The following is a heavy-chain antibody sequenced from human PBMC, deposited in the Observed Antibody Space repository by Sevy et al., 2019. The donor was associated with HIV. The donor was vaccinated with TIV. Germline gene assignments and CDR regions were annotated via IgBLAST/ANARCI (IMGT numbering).Heavy chain of an antibody. D-gene: IGHD2-15*01. Sequence: GGSLRLSCAASGFTISSYWVTWVRQAPGTGLEWVANINHDGSEKYHVDSVRGRFTISRDNAKNALYLQMNSLRAEDTAVYYCARQSTRYCSGGTCYSNTAFDICGQGTMVTVSS. CDR2: INHDGSEK. V-gene: IGHV3-7*01. CDR1: GFTISSYW. J-gene: IGHJ3*02. CDR3: ARQSTRYCSGGTCYSNTAFDI.